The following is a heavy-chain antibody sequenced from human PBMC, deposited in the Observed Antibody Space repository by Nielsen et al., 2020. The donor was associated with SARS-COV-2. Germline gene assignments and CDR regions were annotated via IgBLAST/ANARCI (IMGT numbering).Heavy chain of an antibody. CDR1: GYTFSTFA. V-gene: IGHV1-18*01. D-gene: IGHD5-18*01. J-gene: IGHJ6*03. CDR3: ARLIGGSGYNWHFYYYMDV. Sequence: ASVKVSCKASGYTFSTFAHHWVRQAPGQGLEWMGRISPSNGNTKYAQRFQGRVTMTTDTSTRTAYMELRSLTSDDTALYYCARLIGGSGYNWHFYYYMDVWGKGTTVTVSS. CDR2: ISPSNGNT.